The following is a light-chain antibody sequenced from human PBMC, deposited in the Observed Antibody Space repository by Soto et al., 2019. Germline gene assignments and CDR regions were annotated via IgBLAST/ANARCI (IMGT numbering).Light chain of an antibody. Sequence: ILLTQSPSTLPLSPGERATLSCRASQSVSTYLAWYQQRPGQAPRLLIHGASNRATGIPDRFSGSGSGTDFTLTISSLEHEDFAVYYCQQRNIWHPVTFGQGTRLEIK. J-gene: IGKJ5*01. V-gene: IGKV3-11*01. CDR2: GAS. CDR3: QQRNIWHPVT. CDR1: QSVSTY.